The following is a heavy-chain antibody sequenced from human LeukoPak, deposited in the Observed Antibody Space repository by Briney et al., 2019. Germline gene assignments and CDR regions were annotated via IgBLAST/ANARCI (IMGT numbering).Heavy chain of an antibody. CDR2: LIPIFGAA. J-gene: IGHJ5*02. CDR3: ARWVGAGYCSGGRCDNWFDP. Sequence: SVKVSCKASGGTFYNDAVTWVRQAPGQGLEWMGGLIPIFGAASYAQKFQDRVTITTDESTSTAYLELSSLRYEDTAVYYCARWVGAGYCSGGRCDNWFDPWGQGTLVTVSS. D-gene: IGHD2-15*01. V-gene: IGHV1-69*05. CDR1: GGTFYNDA.